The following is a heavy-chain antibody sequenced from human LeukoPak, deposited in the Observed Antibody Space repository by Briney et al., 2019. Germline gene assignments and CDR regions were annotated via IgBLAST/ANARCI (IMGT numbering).Heavy chain of an antibody. D-gene: IGHD4-17*01. Sequence: SGPALVKPTQTLTLTCTFSGFSLSTSGMCVSWIRQPPGKALEWLARIDWDDDKYYSTSLKTRLTISKDTSKNQVVLTMTNTDPVDTATYYCARIRYGDYGARFFDYWGQGTLVTVSS. CDR3: ARIRYGDYGARFFDY. CDR2: IDWDDDK. J-gene: IGHJ4*02. CDR1: GFSLSTSGMC. V-gene: IGHV2-70*11.